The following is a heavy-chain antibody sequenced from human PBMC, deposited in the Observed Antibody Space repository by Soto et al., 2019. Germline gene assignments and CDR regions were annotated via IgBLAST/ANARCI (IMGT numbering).Heavy chain of an antibody. CDR1: SGSLNNYY. J-gene: IGHJ4*02. Sequence: QVQLQESGPGLVKPSETLSLTCTVSSGSLNNYYWSWIRQPPGKGLEFIGYIYYAGTTTYNPSLKSRVTISVDTSKNQFSLKLSSVTAADTAVYYCARLGGYYQALDSWGQGTLLTVSS. D-gene: IGHD3-22*01. CDR2: IYYAGTT. V-gene: IGHV4-59*08. CDR3: ARLGGYYQALDS.